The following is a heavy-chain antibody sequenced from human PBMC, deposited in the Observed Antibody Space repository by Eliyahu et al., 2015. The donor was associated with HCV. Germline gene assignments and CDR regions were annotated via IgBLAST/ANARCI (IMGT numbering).Heavy chain of an antibody. V-gene: IGHV4-39*01. CDR1: GGSIISSSYY. CDR2: IYYSGST. CDR3: ARQSSSGYYYLGAFDI. D-gene: IGHD3-22*01. Sequence: QLQLQESGPGLVKPSETLSLTCTVSGGSIISSSYYWGWXRQPPGKGLEWIGSIYYSGSTYYNPSLKSRVTISVDTSKNQFSLKLSSVTAADTAVYYCARQSSSGYYYLGAFDIWGQGTMVTVSS. J-gene: IGHJ3*02.